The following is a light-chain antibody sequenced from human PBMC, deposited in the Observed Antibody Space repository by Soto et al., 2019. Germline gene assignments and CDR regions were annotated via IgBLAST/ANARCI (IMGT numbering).Light chain of an antibody. CDR2: DNN. J-gene: IGLJ2*01. V-gene: IGLV1-51*01. CDR1: SSNIGNNY. Sequence: QSVLTQPPSVSASPGQKVTISCSGSSSNIGNNYVSWYQQLPGTAPKLLIYDNNSRPSGIPDRFSGSKSGTSATLDITGLQTGDEADYYCGTWDSSLSGVVFGGGTKLTVL. CDR3: GTWDSSLSGVV.